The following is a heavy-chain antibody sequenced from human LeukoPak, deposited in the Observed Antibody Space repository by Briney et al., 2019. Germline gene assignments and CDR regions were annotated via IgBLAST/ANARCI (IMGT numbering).Heavy chain of an antibody. J-gene: IGHJ6*03. V-gene: IGHV1-46*03. Sequence: ASVKVSCKASGYTFTGYFMHWVRQAPGQGLEWMGLINPSGGSTTYAQKFQGRVTMTRDTSTSTVYMELTSLRSEDTAVYYCAKGRSDFFAYYYYLDVWGKGTTVTVSS. D-gene: IGHD2-21*02. CDR3: AKGRSDFFAYYYYLDV. CDR1: GYTFTGYF. CDR2: INPSGGST.